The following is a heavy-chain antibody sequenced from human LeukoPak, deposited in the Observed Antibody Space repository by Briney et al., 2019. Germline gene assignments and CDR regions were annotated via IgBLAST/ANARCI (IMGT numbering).Heavy chain of an antibody. Sequence: PGRSLRLSCAASGFTFSGYGMHWVRQAPGKGLEWVAVISYDGSNKYYADSVKGRFTISRDNSKNTLYLQMNSLRAEDTAVYYCAKDRRDLRGHFDYWGQGTLVTVSS. J-gene: IGHJ4*02. CDR1: GFTFSGYG. CDR3: AKDRRDLRGHFDY. CDR2: ISYDGSNK. V-gene: IGHV3-30*18.